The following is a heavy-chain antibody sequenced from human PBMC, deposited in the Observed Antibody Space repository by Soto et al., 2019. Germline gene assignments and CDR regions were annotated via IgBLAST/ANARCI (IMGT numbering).Heavy chain of an antibody. CDR1: GYAFTTYG. CDR2: ISAHNGNT. D-gene: IGHD1-1*01. J-gene: IGHJ4*02. Sequence: QVHLVQSGAEGKKPGASVKVSCQGSGYAFTTYGITWVRQAPGQGLEWMGWISAHNGNTNYAQKLQGRVTVTRDTSTSTAYMELRSLRSDDTAVYYCARGRYGDYWGQGALVTVSS. CDR3: ARGRYGDY. V-gene: IGHV1-18*01.